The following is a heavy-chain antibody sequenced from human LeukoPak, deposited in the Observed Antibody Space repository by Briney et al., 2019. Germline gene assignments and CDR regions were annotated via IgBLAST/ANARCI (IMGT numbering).Heavy chain of an antibody. CDR1: GSSITSGSFY. CDR2: ISYSGNT. V-gene: IGHV4-30-4*01. CDR3: ARAASTVTSPIDS. Sequence: PSETLSLTCNVSGSSITSGSFYWSWIRQPPGKGLEWIGDISYSGNTNYTPSLKSRITMSLGTSRNHSSLRLTSVTAADAAVYYCARAASTVTSPIDSWGQGTLVAVSS. D-gene: IGHD4-17*01. J-gene: IGHJ4*02.